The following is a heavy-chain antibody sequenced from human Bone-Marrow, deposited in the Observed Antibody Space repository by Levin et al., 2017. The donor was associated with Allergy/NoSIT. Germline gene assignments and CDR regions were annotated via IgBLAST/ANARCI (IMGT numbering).Heavy chain of an antibody. Sequence: PSETLSLTCTVSGGSIISSSYYWGWIRQPPGKGLEWIGSIHYSGSTYYNPSLKSRITISVDTSKNQFSLKLSSVTAADTGVYYCARQGGYNFDYWGQGTLVTVSS. CDR2: IHYSGST. J-gene: IGHJ4*02. D-gene: IGHD3-22*01. CDR1: GGSIISSSYY. V-gene: IGHV4-39*01. CDR3: ARQGGYNFDY.